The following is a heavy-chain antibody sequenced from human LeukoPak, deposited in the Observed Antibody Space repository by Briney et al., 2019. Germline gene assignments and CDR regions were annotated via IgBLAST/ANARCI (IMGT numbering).Heavy chain of an antibody. Sequence: SETLSLTCAVSGYSISSGYYWGWIRQPPGKGLEWIGSIYHSGSTYYNPSLKSRVTISVDTSKNQFSLKLSSVTAADTAVYYCAREVYCSSTSCYAPFFDYWGQGTLVTVSS. J-gene: IGHJ4*02. CDR1: GYSISSGYY. V-gene: IGHV4-38-2*02. D-gene: IGHD2-2*01. CDR3: AREVYCSSTSCYAPFFDY. CDR2: IYHSGST.